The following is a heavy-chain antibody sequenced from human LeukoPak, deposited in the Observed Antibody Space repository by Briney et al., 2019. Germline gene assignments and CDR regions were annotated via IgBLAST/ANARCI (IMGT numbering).Heavy chain of an antibody. Sequence: GGSLRLSCAASGFTFSSYSMNWVRQAPGKGLEWVSSISSSSSYIYYADSVKGRFTISRDNAKNSLYLQMNSLRAEDTAVYYCARDGRQWGFDIWGQGTMVTVSS. V-gene: IGHV3-21*01. CDR2: ISSSSSYI. CDR1: GFTFSSYS. J-gene: IGHJ3*02. CDR3: ARDGRQWGFDI. D-gene: IGHD6-19*01.